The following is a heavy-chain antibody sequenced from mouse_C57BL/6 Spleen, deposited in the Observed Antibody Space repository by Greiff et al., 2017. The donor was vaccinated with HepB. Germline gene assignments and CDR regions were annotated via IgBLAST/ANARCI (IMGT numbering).Heavy chain of an antibody. V-gene: IGHV1-82*01. CDR1: GYAFSSSW. CDR2: IYPGDGDT. Sequence: VQLQQSGPELVKPGASVKISCKASGYAFSSSWKNWVKQRPGKGLEWIGRIYPGDGDTNYNGKFKGKATLTADKSSSTAYMQLSSLTSEDSAVYFCAGLYYYGSSYGGIAYWGQGTLVTVSA. D-gene: IGHD1-1*01. J-gene: IGHJ3*01. CDR3: AGLYYYGSSYGGIAY.